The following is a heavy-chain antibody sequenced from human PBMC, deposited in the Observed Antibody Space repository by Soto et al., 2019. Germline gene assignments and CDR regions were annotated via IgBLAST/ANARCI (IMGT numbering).Heavy chain of an antibody. Sequence: QVQLQESGPGLVKPSGTLSLTCAVSGGSISSSNWWSWVRQPPGKRLERIGEIYHSGSTNYNPSRKSRVTISVDKSKNQFSLKLSSVTAADTAVYYCARCPGTADSWGMDVWGQGTTVTVSS. V-gene: IGHV4-4*02. J-gene: IGHJ6*02. CDR1: GGSISSSNW. CDR2: IYHSGST. CDR3: ARCPGTADSWGMDV. D-gene: IGHD1-1*01.